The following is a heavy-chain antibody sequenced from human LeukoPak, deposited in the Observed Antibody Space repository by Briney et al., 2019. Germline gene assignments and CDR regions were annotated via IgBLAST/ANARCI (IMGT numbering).Heavy chain of an antibody. Sequence: GESLKISCKVSGYRLTNNWIGWVRQVPGKGLEWMGIIYPGYSDTRYSPSFQVQVTFSVDTSTSTVYLQWSSLKASDTAIYYCARFALSSSLDYWGQGTLVTVSP. V-gene: IGHV5-51*01. CDR2: IYPGYSDT. CDR3: ARFALSSSLDY. CDR1: GYRLTNNW. J-gene: IGHJ4*02. D-gene: IGHD6-13*01.